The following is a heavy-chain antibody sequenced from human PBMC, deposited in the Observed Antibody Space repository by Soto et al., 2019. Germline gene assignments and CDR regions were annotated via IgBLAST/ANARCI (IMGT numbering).Heavy chain of an antibody. CDR1: GFTVSNFG. CDR2: IWFNGSRE. J-gene: IGHJ4*02. Sequence: QVQLVESGGGVVQPGGSLRLSWVASGFTVSNFGIHWVRKAPGKGLEWVAVIWFNGSREYYADSGRGRFTISRDNSMNTLYLQMNSVRADDSALYYCVRGRRRAVSTLPLFDSWGQGALVTVSS. CDR3: VRGRRRAVSTLPLFDS. D-gene: IGHD6-25*01. V-gene: IGHV3-33*01.